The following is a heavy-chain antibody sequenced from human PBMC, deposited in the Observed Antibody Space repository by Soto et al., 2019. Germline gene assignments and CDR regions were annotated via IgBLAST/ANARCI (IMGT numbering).Heavy chain of an antibody. CDR1: GFTFSSYW. V-gene: IGHV3-74*01. CDR2: INTDGSAT. J-gene: IGHJ6*02. D-gene: IGHD1-26*01. CDR3: VRDSYSGTPGIYYGMDV. Sequence: EVQLVESGGGLVQPGGSLRLSCAASGFTFSSYWMHWVRHAPGKGLVWVSRINTDGSATTNADSVKGRFTISRDNAKNTLYLQMNSRRGEDTAVYYCVRDSYSGTPGIYYGMDVWGQGTTVTVSS.